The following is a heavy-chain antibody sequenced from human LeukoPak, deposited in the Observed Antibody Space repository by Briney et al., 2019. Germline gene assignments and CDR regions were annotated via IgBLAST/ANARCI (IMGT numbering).Heavy chain of an antibody. Sequence: ASVKVSCKASGGTFSSYAISRVRQAPGQGLEWMGGIIPIFGTANYAQKFQGRVTITADKSTSTAYTELSSLRSEDTAVYYCARAYRRITGTTRPHYYYYYMDVWGKGTTVTVSS. J-gene: IGHJ6*03. CDR1: GGTFSSYA. D-gene: IGHD1-7*01. CDR2: IIPIFGTA. CDR3: ARAYRRITGTTRPHYYYYYMDV. V-gene: IGHV1-69*06.